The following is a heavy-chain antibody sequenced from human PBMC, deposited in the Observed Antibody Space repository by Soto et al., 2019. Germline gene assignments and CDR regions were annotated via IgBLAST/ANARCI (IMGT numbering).Heavy chain of an antibody. CDR2: ISHDGSKR. J-gene: IGHJ4*01. CDR3: AKTATYVDGYDNTGYSSEDY. CDR1: GVTFTDVG. D-gene: IGHD3-22*01. V-gene: IGHV3-30*18. Sequence: LSCEVSGVTFTDVGLDLVRQAPGKGLEWVAIISHDGSKRFYADSVKGRFTISRDNSKNTLYLQMSSLRPEDTALYYCAKTATYVDGYDNTGYSSEDYWGHGTMVTVSS.